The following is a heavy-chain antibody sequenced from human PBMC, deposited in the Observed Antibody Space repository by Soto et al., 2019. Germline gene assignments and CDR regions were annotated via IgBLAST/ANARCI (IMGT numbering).Heavy chain of an antibody. J-gene: IGHJ4*02. V-gene: IGHV3-53*01. Sequence: GGSLRLSCAASGFTVSSTYMSWVRQAPGKGLEWVSIIYSGGSAYYADSVKGRFTISRDNSKNTLYLQMNSLRAEDTAVYYCAYGSGWYLNNWGQGTLVTVSS. CDR2: IYSGGSA. CDR1: GFTVSSTY. D-gene: IGHD6-19*01. CDR3: AYGSGWYLNN.